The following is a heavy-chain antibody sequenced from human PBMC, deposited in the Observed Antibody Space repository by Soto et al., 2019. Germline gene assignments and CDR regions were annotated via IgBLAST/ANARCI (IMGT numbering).Heavy chain of an antibody. J-gene: IGHJ5*02. V-gene: IGHV3-48*01. CDR2: ISSISRTK. CDR3: AREAVAGTLNWFDP. D-gene: IGHD6-19*01. Sequence: EVQLVESGGGLVQPGGSLRLSCAASGFSCSNYNMNWVRQAPGKGLEWVSYISSISRTKYYADHVKGRFTISRDNAKNSLYLQMNSLRAEVTAVYFCAREAVAGTLNWFDPWGQGTLVTVSS. CDR1: GFSCSNYN.